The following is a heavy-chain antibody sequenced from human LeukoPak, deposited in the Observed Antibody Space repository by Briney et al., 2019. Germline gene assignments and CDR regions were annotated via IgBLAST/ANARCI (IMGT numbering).Heavy chain of an antibody. Sequence: SGGSLRLSCAASGFTFSNYWMHWVRQAPGKGPVWVSRINTDGNITTYADSVKGRFTISRDSAKNALYLQMNSLRAEDTAVYYCTRELSDSSSRHFDYWGQGTLVTVSS. CDR3: TRELSDSSSRHFDY. V-gene: IGHV3-74*01. CDR2: INTDGNIT. D-gene: IGHD6-13*01. CDR1: GFTFSNYW. J-gene: IGHJ4*02.